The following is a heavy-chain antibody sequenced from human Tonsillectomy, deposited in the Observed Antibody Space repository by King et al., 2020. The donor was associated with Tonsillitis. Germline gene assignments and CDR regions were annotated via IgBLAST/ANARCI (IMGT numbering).Heavy chain of an antibody. J-gene: IGHJ3*02. Sequence: QLQESGPGLVKPSQTLSLTCTVSGGSISGGSHYWSWIRQPAGKEVEWIGRIYTSGSSNYNPSLNGRVTMSVDTSKNQPSLILSAVTAADPAMYYCAREISGSPTYGSAFDIWGQGTMVTVSP. CDR1: GGSISGGSHY. CDR2: IYTSGSS. D-gene: IGHD1-26*01. V-gene: IGHV4-61*02. CDR3: AREISGSPTYGSAFDI.